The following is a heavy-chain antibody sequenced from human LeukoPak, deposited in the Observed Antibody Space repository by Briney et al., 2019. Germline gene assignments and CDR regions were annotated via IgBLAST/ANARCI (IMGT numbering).Heavy chain of an antibody. V-gene: IGHV3-21*01. Sequence: GGSLRLSCAASGFTFSSYAMHWVRQAPGKGLEWVSFIGTTGSDIYYADSVKGRFTISRDNAKNSLYLQMNSLRAEDTAVYYCATELQAFDYWGQGTLVTVSS. CDR2: IGTTGSDI. CDR1: GFTFSSYA. D-gene: IGHD5-24*01. CDR3: ATELQAFDY. J-gene: IGHJ4*02.